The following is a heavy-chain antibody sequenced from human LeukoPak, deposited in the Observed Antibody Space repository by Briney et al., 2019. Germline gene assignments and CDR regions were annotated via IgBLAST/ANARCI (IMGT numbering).Heavy chain of an antibody. D-gene: IGHD3-9*01. CDR2: IKSKTDGGTK. CDR1: GFTFSNAW. CDR3: TTLVSDILTVYYMAGSNSDY. J-gene: IGHJ4*02. V-gene: IGHV3-15*01. Sequence: GGSLRLSCAASGFTFSNAWMSWVRQAPGKGLEWVGRIKSKTDGGTKDYAAPVKGRFTISRDDSKNTLYLQMNSLKTEHTAVYYCTTLVSDILTVYYMAGSNSDYWGQGTLVTVSS.